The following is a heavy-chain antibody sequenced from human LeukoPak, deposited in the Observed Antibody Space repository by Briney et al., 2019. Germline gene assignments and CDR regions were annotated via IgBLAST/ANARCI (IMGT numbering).Heavy chain of an antibody. CDR1: GFTFSSCA. Sequence: GGSLRLSCEASGFTFSSCALSWVRQAPGKGLEWVSAISGSGGKTWYADSVKGRFTISRDNSKNTLCLQMNSLRAEDTALYYCAKDPIVFNSGDYYLGAFNIWGQGAMVTVSS. V-gene: IGHV3-23*01. D-gene: IGHD2-21*02. J-gene: IGHJ3*02. CDR3: AKDPIVFNSGDYYLGAFNI. CDR2: ISGSGGKT.